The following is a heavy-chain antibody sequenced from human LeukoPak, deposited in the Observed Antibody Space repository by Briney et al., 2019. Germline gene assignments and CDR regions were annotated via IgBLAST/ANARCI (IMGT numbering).Heavy chain of an antibody. D-gene: IGHD6-6*01. CDR2: IWYDGSNK. CDR3: AKEGRIAARTVGWFDP. CDR1: GFTFSSYG. J-gene: IGHJ5*02. Sequence: GRSLRLSCAASGFTFSSYGMHWVRQAPGKGLEWAAVIWYDGSNKYYADSVKGRFTISRDNSKNTLYLQVNSLRAEDTAVYYCAKEGRIAARTVGWFDPWGQGTLVTVSS. V-gene: IGHV3-33*06.